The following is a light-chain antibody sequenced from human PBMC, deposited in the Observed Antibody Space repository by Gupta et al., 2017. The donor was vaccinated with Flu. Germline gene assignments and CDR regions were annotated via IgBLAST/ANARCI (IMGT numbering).Light chain of an antibody. CDR1: QSVNNSL. Sequence: ERATLTCRASQSVNNSLLTLYHQKPGQAPRLLIYGASSRATGIPDRCSGSGSGTDFTLTIRRLEPEDFAVYYCQQYGSSVDTVGQGTKLEIK. V-gene: IGKV3-20*01. CDR2: GAS. J-gene: IGKJ2*01. CDR3: QQYGSSVDT.